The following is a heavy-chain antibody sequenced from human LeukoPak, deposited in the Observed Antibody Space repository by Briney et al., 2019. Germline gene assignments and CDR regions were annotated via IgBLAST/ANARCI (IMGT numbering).Heavy chain of an antibody. CDR3: ARQVSDYYDSSGYYYYYYYMDV. CDR2: IYPRDSDA. Sequence: GESLKISCKGSGYSFTSYWIRWVRQMPGKGLEWMGIIYPRDSDARYSQSFQGQVTISADKSISTAYLQWSSLKASDTAMYYCARQVSDYYDSSGYYYYYYYMDVWGKGTTVTVSS. CDR1: GYSFTSYW. V-gene: IGHV5-51*01. D-gene: IGHD3-22*01. J-gene: IGHJ6*03.